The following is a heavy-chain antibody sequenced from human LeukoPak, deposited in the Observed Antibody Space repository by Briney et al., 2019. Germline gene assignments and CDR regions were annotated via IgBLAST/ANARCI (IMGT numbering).Heavy chain of an antibody. CDR2: IGGSGGST. D-gene: IGHD3-22*01. Sequence: GASLRLSCAASGFTFSSYAMSWVRQAPGKGLEWVSAIGGSGGSTYYADSVKGRFTISRDNSKNTLYLQMNSLRAEDTAVYYCAKSLGPPPADGFDSSGYLDYWGQGTLVTVSS. CDR3: AKSLGPPPADGFDSSGYLDY. J-gene: IGHJ4*02. V-gene: IGHV3-23*01. CDR1: GFTFSSYA.